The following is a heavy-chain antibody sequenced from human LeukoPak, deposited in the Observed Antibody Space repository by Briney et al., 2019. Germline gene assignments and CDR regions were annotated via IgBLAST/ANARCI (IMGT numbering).Heavy chain of an antibody. CDR3: ARGSYYDFWSGYSDYYFDY. D-gene: IGHD3-3*01. Sequence: SETLSLTCTVSGGSISSSSYYWGWIRQPPGKGLEWIGSIYYSGSTYYNPSLKSRVTISVDTSKNQFSLKLSSVTAADTAVYYCARGSYYDFWSGYSDYYFDYWGQGTLVTVSS. J-gene: IGHJ4*02. V-gene: IGHV4-39*07. CDR2: IYYSGST. CDR1: GGSISSSSYY.